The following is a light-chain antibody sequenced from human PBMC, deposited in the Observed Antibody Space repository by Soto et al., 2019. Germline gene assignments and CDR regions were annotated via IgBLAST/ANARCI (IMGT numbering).Light chain of an antibody. CDR1: QSIRTS. CDR3: QKSYSTTPT. V-gene: IGKV1-39*01. CDR2: GGF. J-gene: IGKJ2*01. Sequence: DIQMTQSPSSLSASVGDRVTITCRASQSIRTSLNWYQQKPGKAPKLLIYGGFSLQSGVPSRFSGSASGTDFTLTISSLQPEDFAVYYCQKSYSTTPTFGQGTKVESK.